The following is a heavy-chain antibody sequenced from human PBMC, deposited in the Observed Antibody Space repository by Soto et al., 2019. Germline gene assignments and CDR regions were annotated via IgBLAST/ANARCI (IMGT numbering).Heavy chain of an antibody. Sequence: VGSLRLSCAASGFTFSSYSMNWVRQAPGKGLEWVSSISSSSSYIYYADSVKGRFTISRDNAKNSLYLQMNSLRAEDTAVYYCARDPRANYYDSSGYWLWGQGTLVTVSS. CDR2: ISSSSSYI. D-gene: IGHD3-22*01. J-gene: IGHJ4*02. V-gene: IGHV3-21*01. CDR3: ARDPRANYYDSSGYWL. CDR1: GFTFSSYS.